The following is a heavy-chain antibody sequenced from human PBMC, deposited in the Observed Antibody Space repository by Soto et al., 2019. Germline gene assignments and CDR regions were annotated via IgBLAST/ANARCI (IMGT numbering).Heavy chain of an antibody. CDR1: GGSISSYY. Sequence: PSETLSLTCTVSGGSISSYYWSWIRQPPGKGLEWIGYIYYSGSTNYNPSLKSRVTISVDTSKNQFSQKLSSVTAADTAVYYCARGDYGSGSYYNTWGQGTLVTVSS. J-gene: IGHJ5*02. D-gene: IGHD3-10*01. V-gene: IGHV4-59*01. CDR2: IYYSGST. CDR3: ARGDYGSGSYYNT.